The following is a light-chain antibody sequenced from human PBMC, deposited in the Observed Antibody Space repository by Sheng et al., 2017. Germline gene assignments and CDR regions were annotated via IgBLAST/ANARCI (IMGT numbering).Light chain of an antibody. CDR3: QQRSSA. Sequence: EIVLTQSPATLSLSPGERATLSCRASQSVSSYLAWYQQKPGQAPRLLIYDASNRATGIPARFSGSGSGTDFTLTISSLEPEDFVVYYCQQRSSAFGGGTKVEIK. CDR2: DAS. J-gene: IGKJ4*01. CDR1: QSVSSY. V-gene: IGKV3-11*01.